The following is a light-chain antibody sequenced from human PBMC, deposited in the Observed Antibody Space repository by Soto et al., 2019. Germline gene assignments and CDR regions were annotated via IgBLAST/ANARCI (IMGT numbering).Light chain of an antibody. CDR2: GTS. CDR3: QHYGAAPPDT. Sequence: EIVLTQSPGTLSLSLGERATLSCRAGQSLSTKYVAWYQQKPGQAPSLLIYGTSNRAAGIPDRFNGSGSGTDFSLTISRLESDDSAVYYCQHYGAAPPDTFGQGTKLEIK. CDR1: QSLSTKY. J-gene: IGKJ2*01. V-gene: IGKV3-20*01.